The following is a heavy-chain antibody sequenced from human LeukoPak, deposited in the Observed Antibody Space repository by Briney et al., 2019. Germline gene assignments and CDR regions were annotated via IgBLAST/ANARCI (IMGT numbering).Heavy chain of an antibody. J-gene: IGHJ4*02. D-gene: IGHD1-1*01. V-gene: IGHV3-74*01. CDR3: ARGTASTGLDN. CDR2: SNTDGSST. CDR1: GFTFSSYW. Sequence: GGSLRLSCAASGFTFSSYWMNWVRQAPGKGLVWVSRSNTDGSSTFYADSVKGRFTISRDNAKNTLYLQMNSLRAEDTAVYYCARGTASTGLDNWGQGTLVTVSS.